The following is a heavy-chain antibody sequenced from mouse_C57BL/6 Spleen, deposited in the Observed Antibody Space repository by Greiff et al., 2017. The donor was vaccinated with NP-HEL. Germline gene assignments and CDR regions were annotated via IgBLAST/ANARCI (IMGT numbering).Heavy chain of an antibody. CDR2: INYDGSST. Sequence: EVQVVESEGGLVQPGSSMKLSCTASGFTFSDYYMAWVRQVPEKGLEWVANINYDGSSTYYLDSLKSRFIISRDNAKNILYLQMSSLKSEDTATYYCARESAGTNFDYWGQGTTLTVSS. CDR3: ARESAGTNFDY. CDR1: GFTFSDYY. J-gene: IGHJ2*01. V-gene: IGHV5-16*01. D-gene: IGHD4-1*01.